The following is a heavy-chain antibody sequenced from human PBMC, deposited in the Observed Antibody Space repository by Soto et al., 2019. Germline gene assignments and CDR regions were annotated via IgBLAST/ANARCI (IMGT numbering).Heavy chain of an antibody. CDR2: ISSSSSYI. CDR3: ARDGLRSRLLIYY. Sequence: GGSLRLSCAASGFTFSSYSMNWDRQAPGKGLEWVSSISSSSSYIYYADSVKGRFTISRDNAKNSLYLQMNSLRDEDTAVYYCARDGLRSRLLIYYWGQGTLVTVSS. D-gene: IGHD3-22*01. CDR1: GFTFSSYS. J-gene: IGHJ4*02. V-gene: IGHV3-21*01.